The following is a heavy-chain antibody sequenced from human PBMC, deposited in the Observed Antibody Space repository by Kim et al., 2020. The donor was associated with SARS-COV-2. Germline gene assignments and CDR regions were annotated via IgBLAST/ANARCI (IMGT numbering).Heavy chain of an antibody. Sequence: SQTLSLTCAISGDSVSSNSAAWNWIRQSPSRGLEWLGRTYYRSKWYNDYAVSVKSRITINPDTSKNQFSLQLNSVTPEDTAVYYCARDFFLTGYYRAYGMDVWGQGTTVTVSS. CDR1: GDSVSSNSAA. CDR3: ARDFFLTGYYRAYGMDV. CDR2: TYYRSKWYN. J-gene: IGHJ6*02. D-gene: IGHD3-9*01. V-gene: IGHV6-1*01.